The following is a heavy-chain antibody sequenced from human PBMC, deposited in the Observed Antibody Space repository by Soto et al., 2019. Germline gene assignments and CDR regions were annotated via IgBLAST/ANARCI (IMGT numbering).Heavy chain of an antibody. CDR1: GFTFSNYE. CDR3: ARSSVRKGFDY. J-gene: IGHJ4*02. Sequence: GGSLRLSCAASGFTFSNYEMNWVRQAPGEGLEWVSYINSDGSTIHYADSVKGRFTVPRDNAKDSLYLQMNSLRAEDTAVYYCARSSVRKGFDYWGQGTLVTVSS. V-gene: IGHV3-48*03. D-gene: IGHD6-6*01. CDR2: INSDGSTI.